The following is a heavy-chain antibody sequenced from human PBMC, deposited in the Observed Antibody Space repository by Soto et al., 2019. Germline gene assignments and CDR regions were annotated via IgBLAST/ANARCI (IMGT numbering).Heavy chain of an antibody. Sequence: EVQLVESGGGLFQPGGSLRLSCAASGFTFSNYWMNWVRQAPGGGLEWVANIKEDGTEKTYVDSVEGRFTISRDNAKNSLDLQMNSLRVGDTAMYYCARGPLDYWGQGTLVTVSS. V-gene: IGHV3-7*03. CDR3: ARGPLDY. CDR1: GFTFSNYW. J-gene: IGHJ4*02. CDR2: IKEDGTEK.